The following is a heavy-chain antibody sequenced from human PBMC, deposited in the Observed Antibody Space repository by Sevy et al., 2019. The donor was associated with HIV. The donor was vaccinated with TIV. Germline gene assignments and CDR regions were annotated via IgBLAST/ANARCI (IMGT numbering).Heavy chain of an antibody. D-gene: IGHD3-10*01. CDR2: INPNSGGT. V-gene: IGHV1-2*02. J-gene: IGHJ6*02. Sequence: ASVKVSCKASGYTFTGYYMHWVRQAPGQGLEWMGWINPNSGGTNYAQKFQGRVTMTRDTSISTAYMELSRLRSYDTAVYYCARGRGYGSGSYFDYYYYYGMDVWGQGTTVTVSS. CDR3: ARGRGYGSGSYFDYYYYYGMDV. CDR1: GYTFTGYY.